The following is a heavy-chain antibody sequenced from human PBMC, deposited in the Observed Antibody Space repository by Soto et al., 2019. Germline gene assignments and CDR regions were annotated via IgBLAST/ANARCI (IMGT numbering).Heavy chain of an antibody. CDR2: ISSDESNK. CDR1: GFIFSNYA. V-gene: IGHV3-30-3*01. Sequence: QVQLVESGGGVVQPGRSPRLSCGASGFIFSNYAMYWVRQAPGKGLEWVAVISSDESNKYYADSVKGRFTISRDNSKKTLYLPMNSLRAEDTAMYYCARVPGYCGGSSCYGDYYYGMDVWGQGTTVTVSS. J-gene: IGHJ6*02. D-gene: IGHD2-15*01. CDR3: ARVPGYCGGSSCYGDYYYGMDV.